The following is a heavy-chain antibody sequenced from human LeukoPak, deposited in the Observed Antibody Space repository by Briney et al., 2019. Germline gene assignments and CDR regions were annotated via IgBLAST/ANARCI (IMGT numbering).Heavy chain of an antibody. CDR2: ISGSALDI. Sequence: GGSLRLSCVVSGFSFSNSYMTWIRQTPGKGLESLAYISGSALDIYYADSVKGRFTISRDNAKNSLYLQMNSLRAEDTALYYCARALRRYSYDYPSPDYWGQGTLVTVSS. D-gene: IGHD5-18*01. J-gene: IGHJ4*02. V-gene: IGHV3-11*01. CDR1: GFSFSNSY. CDR3: ARALRRYSYDYPSPDY.